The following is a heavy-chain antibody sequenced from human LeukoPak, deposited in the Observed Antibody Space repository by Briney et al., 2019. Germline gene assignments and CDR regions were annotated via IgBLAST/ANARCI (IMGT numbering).Heavy chain of an antibody. J-gene: IGHJ4*02. CDR3: ARGLGGWLRLFDY. CDR1: GGSISNYY. Sequence: SQTLSLTSTVSGGSISNYYWSWIRQPPGKGLEWIGYVYYSGSTNYNPSLKSRVTISVDTSKNQFSLKLSSVTAADTAVYYCARGLGGWLRLFDYWGQGTLVTVSS. CDR2: VYYSGST. V-gene: IGHV4-59*12. D-gene: IGHD6-19*01.